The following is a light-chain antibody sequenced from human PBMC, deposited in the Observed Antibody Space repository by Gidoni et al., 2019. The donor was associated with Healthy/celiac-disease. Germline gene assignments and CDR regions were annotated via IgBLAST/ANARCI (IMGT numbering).Light chain of an antibody. V-gene: IGKV1-39*01. CDR3: QQSYSTRWT. J-gene: IGKJ1*01. CDR2: PAS. CDR1: QSISSY. Sequence: DITMTQSPSFLSASVADRGTITCRASQSISSYVNWYQQKPAKAPNLLIYPASRLQSGVPSRFSDSGSGTDFALTISSLQAGGFATYYCQQSYSTRWTFGQGTKVEIK.